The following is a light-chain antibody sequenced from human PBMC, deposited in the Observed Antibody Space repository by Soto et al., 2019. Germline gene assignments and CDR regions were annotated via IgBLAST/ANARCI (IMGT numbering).Light chain of an antibody. V-gene: IGKV4-1*01. J-gene: IGKJ4*01. CDR1: PSVLSSADNKNY. Sequence: DFVMTQSPDSLAVSLGERATINCKSSPSVLSSADNKNYLAWSQQKPGQPPRLLIYWASTRESGVPDRFSGSGSGTDFTLTISSVQAEDVAVYYCQQYYSCPLTFGGGTRVEIK. CDR2: WAS. CDR3: QQYYSCPLT.